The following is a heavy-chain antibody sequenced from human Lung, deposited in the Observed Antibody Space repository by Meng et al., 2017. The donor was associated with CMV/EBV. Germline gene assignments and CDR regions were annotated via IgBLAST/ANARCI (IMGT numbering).Heavy chain of an antibody. J-gene: IGHJ6*02. V-gene: IGHV3-48*03. Sequence: GGSLRLXCAALSFYAMHWFRQAPGKGLEWVSYISGSGSTKYYADSVRSRFTISRDDDENSLYLQMHSLRAEDTAIYYCARGRHCSSASCEGIYYYSVMDVWGQGXTVTVSS. CDR2: ISGSGSTK. D-gene: IGHD2-2*01. CDR3: ARGRHCSSASCEGIYYYSVMDV. CDR1: SFYA.